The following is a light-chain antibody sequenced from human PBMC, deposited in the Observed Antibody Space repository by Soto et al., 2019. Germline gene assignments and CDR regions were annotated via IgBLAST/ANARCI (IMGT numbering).Light chain of an antibody. CDR2: GAF. Sequence: EIVLTQSPGTPSSSPRERATLSCRASQSVRSNLAWYQPKPGQAPSLLIYGAFTRATGIPTRFSGTGSGTEFTLTISSLQSEDFALYYGQQYNDWPLTFGQGTKVDI. J-gene: IGKJ1*01. CDR3: QQYNDWPLT. V-gene: IGKV3-15*01. CDR1: QSVRSN.